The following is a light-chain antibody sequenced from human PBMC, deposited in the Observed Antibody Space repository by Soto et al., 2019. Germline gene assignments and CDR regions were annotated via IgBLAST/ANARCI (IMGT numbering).Light chain of an antibody. Sequence: QSALTQPPSASGSPGQSVTISCTGTSSDVGGYNYVSWYQHHPGKGPKLMIFEVSKRPSGVPDRFSGSKSGNTASLTVAGLKAEDEADYYCSSYAGTNNYVFGTGTKVTVL. J-gene: IGLJ1*01. V-gene: IGLV2-8*01. CDR1: SSDVGGYNY. CDR2: EVS. CDR3: SSYAGTNNYV.